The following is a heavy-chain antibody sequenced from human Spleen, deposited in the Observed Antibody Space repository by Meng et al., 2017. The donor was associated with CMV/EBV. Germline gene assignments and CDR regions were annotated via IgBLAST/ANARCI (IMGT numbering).Heavy chain of an antibody. J-gene: IGHJ4*02. CDR2: IHWNDDK. D-gene: IGHD3-3*01. CDR1: GFSLSTSGVG. Sequence: GFSLSTSGVGVGWIRQPPGKALEWLALIHWNDDKRYSPSLKSRLTITKDTSNQVVLTLTDMGPVDTATYYCVHSHYDFWTAYYIDYWGQGTLVTVSS. V-gene: IGHV2-5*01. CDR3: VHSHYDFWTAYYIDY.